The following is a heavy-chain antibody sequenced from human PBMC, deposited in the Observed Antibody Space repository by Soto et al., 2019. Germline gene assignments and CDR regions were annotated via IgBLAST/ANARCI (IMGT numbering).Heavy chain of an antibody. V-gene: IGHV3-23*01. J-gene: IGHJ4*02. D-gene: IGHD1-1*01. CDR1: GFGFNNYA. CDR2: ISNTGDNT. CDR3: AKGLYTTYYYDS. Sequence: GGSLRLSCAASGFGFNNYAMSWVRQAPGQGLEWVSTISNTGDNTYYADSLKGRFAISRDNSQNTLYLQMNSLRADDTAIYYCAKGLYTTYYYDSWGQGTLVTVSS.